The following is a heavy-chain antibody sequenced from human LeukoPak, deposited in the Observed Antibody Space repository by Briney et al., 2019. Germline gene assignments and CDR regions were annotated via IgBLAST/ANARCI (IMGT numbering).Heavy chain of an antibody. J-gene: IGHJ4*02. CDR1: GYTFTGYY. Sequence: GASVKVSCKASGYTFTGYYMHWVRQAPGQGLEWMGWINPNSGGTNYAQKFQGWVTMTRDTSISTAYMELSRLRSDDTAVYYCARAGLRTYNSGWYSNWGQGTLVTVSS. CDR3: ARAGLRTYNSGWYSN. V-gene: IGHV1-2*04. CDR2: INPNSGGT. D-gene: IGHD6-19*01.